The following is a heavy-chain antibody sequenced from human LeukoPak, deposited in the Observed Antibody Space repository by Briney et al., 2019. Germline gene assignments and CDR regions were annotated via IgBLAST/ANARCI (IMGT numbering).Heavy chain of an antibody. CDR2: IIPIFGTA. CDR3: ARDFDYGDYVSFDY. J-gene: IGHJ4*02. V-gene: IGHV1-69*13. Sequence: GASVKVSCKASGGTFCSYAISWVRQAPGQGLEWMGGIIPIFGTANYAQKFQGRVTITADESTSTAYMELSSLRSEDTAVYYCARDFDYGDYVSFDYWGQGTLVTVSS. CDR1: GGTFCSYA. D-gene: IGHD4-17*01.